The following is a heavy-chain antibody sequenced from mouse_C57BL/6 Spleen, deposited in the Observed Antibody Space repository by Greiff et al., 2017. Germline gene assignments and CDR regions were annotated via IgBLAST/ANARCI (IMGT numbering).Heavy chain of an antibody. CDR1: GYTFTSYW. CDR3: APHYYGSSGWYFDV. D-gene: IGHD1-1*01. V-gene: IGHV1-69*01. J-gene: IGHJ1*03. Sequence: VQLQQPGAELVMPGASVKLSCKASGYTFTSYWMHWVKQRPGQGLEWIGEIDPSDSYTNYNQKFKGKSTLTVDKSSSTAYMQLSSLTSEDSAVYYCAPHYYGSSGWYFDVWGTGTTVTVSS. CDR2: IDPSDSYT.